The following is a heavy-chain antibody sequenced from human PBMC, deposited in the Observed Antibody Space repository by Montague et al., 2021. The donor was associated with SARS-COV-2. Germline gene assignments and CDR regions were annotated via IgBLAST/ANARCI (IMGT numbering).Heavy chain of an antibody. J-gene: IGHJ4*02. D-gene: IGHD3-16*01. V-gene: IGHV4-4*07. CDR2: IYASGST. CDR3: VRDGGNWYYFDY. Sequence: SETLSLTCSISGVSITSYYWSWVRQPAGKGLEWIGHIYASGSTXXXSSXKSRVRLSIDNPKNQFSLKLESLTAADTAVYYCVRDGGNWYYFDYWGQGALVAVSS. CDR1: GVSITSYY.